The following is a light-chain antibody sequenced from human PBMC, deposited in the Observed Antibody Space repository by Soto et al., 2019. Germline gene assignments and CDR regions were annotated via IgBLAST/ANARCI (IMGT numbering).Light chain of an antibody. V-gene: IGKV4-1*01. CDR2: WAS. Sequence: DIVMTQSPDSLAVSLGERATINCKSSQTVLYSSNNKNYLAWYQQKPGQPPKLLIYWASTRESVVPDRSSGSGSGTDFTLTISILQAQDMASSYCQQYSNGLTFGQRTKVEIK. J-gene: IGKJ1*01. CDR3: QQYSNGLT. CDR1: QTVLYSSNNKNY.